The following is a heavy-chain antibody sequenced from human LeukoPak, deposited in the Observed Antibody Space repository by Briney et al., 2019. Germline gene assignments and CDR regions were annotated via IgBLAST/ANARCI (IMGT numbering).Heavy chain of an antibody. Sequence: GGSLRLSCTVSGFTVSSNSMSWVRQAPGKGLEWVSLIYSDNTHYADSVKGRFTISRDNSKNTLYLQMNSLRAEDTAVYYCANLGGSYDILTGYSDDAFDIWGQGTMVTVSS. CDR1: GFTVSSNS. CDR2: IYSDNT. J-gene: IGHJ3*02. CDR3: ANLGGSYDILTGYSDDAFDI. V-gene: IGHV3-66*03. D-gene: IGHD3-9*01.